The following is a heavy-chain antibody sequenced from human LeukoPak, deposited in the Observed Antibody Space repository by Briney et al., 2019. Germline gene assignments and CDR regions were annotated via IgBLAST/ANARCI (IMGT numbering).Heavy chain of an antibody. D-gene: IGHD2-21*01. CDR2: IDPSGGDT. J-gene: IGHJ4*02. CDR1: GYTLTELS. CDR3: VRDIARGGDC. Sequence: GASVKVSCKVSGYTLTELSMHWVRQAPGQGLEWMGVIDPSGGDTNYAQMFQDRVTMTRDTSTSTVYMDLSSLRSEDTALYYCVRDIARGGDCWGQGTLVTVSS. V-gene: IGHV1-46*01.